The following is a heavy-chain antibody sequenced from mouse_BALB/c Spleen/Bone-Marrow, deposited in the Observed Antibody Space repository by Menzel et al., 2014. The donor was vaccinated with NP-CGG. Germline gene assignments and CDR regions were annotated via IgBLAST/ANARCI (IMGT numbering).Heavy chain of an antibody. D-gene: IGHD2-4*01. CDR2: INPDNDGT. V-gene: IGHV1-14*01. CDR3: ARTMIYFYAMDY. Sequence: EVQGVESGPELVKPGASVKVSCKASGYTFTSFVMHWVKQKPGQGLEWIGYINPDNDGTKYNEKFKGKATLTSDKSSTTAYMELSSLTSEDSAVYYCARTMIYFYAMDYWGQGTSVTVSS. CDR1: GYTFTSFV. J-gene: IGHJ4*01.